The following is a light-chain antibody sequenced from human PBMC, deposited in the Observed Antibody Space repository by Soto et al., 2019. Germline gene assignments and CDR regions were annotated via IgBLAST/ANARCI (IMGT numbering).Light chain of an antibody. CDR2: AAS. J-gene: IGKJ5*01. CDR3: QQGYSTPGIT. Sequence: DIQMTQSPSSLSASVGDRVTITCRASQSISSYLNWYQQKPGKAPKLLIYAASSLQSGVPSRFSGSGSGTDFTLTISSLQPEDFATYYWQQGYSTPGITFGQGTRLEIK. V-gene: IGKV1-39*01. CDR1: QSISSY.